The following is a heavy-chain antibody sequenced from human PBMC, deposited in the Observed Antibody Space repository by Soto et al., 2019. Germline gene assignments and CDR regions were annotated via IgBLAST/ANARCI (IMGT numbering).Heavy chain of an antibody. V-gene: IGHV1-46*01. D-gene: IGHD1-20*01. CDR2: IDPSRGTT. Sequence: VQLVQSGAEVKKPGASVTVSCKASGYPFSSYHINWVRQAPGQGLEWMGIIDPSRGTTDYAQKFQGSITMTRDTSTDTVHLEVSTVRSEDTALCYCARAWGYNWNQRRDAFDVWGQGTVVVVSS. J-gene: IGHJ3*01. CDR3: ARAWGYNWNQRRDAFDV. CDR1: GYPFSSYH.